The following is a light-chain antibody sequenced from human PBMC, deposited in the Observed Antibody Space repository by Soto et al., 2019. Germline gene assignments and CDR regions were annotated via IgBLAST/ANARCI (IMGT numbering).Light chain of an antibody. Sequence: DIQMTQSPSSLSASVVDRVTITCRASQTISTYLNWYQQKPGKAPKLLIYAASTLQSGVPSRFSGSGSGTDFNLTINSLQPEYFATYYCQHSHGIPYTFGQGTKLEIK. CDR2: AAS. CDR1: QTISTY. V-gene: IGKV1-39*01. CDR3: QHSHGIPYT. J-gene: IGKJ2*01.